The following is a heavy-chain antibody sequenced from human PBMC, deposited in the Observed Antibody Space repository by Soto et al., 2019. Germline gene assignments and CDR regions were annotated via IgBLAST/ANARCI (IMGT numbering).Heavy chain of an antibody. CDR2: IIPIFGTA. Sequence: SVKVSCKASGGTFSSYAISWVRQAPGQGLEWMGGIIPIFGTANYAQKFQGRVTITADESTSTAYMELSSLRSEDTAAYYCASGTTYPQAYYYDSSGSNPPGYWGQGTLVTVSS. J-gene: IGHJ4*02. D-gene: IGHD3-22*01. CDR1: GGTFSSYA. V-gene: IGHV1-69*13. CDR3: ASGTTYPQAYYYDSSGSNPPGY.